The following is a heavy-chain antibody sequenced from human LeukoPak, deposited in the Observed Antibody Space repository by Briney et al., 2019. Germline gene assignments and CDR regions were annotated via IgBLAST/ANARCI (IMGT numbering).Heavy chain of an antibody. CDR1: GFTFSSYG. D-gene: IGHD3-10*01. CDR2: IRYDGSNK. CDR3: ARDARRGVKGWFDP. V-gene: IGHV3-30*02. J-gene: IGHJ5*02. Sequence: GGSLRLSCAASGFTFSSYGMHWVRQAPGKGLEWVAFIRYDGSNKYYADSVKGRFTISRDNSKNTLYLQMNSLRAEDTAVYYCARDARRGVKGWFDPWGQGTLVTVSS.